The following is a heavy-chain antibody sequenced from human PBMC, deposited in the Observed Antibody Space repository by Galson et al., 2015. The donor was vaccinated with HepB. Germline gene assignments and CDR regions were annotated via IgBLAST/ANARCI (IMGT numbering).Heavy chain of an antibody. V-gene: IGHV3-11*01. J-gene: IGHJ6*03. CDR1: GFTFSDYY. Sequence: SLRLSCAASGFTFSDYYMSWIRQAPGKGLEWVSYISSSGSTIYYADSVKGRFTISRDNAKNSLYLQMNSLRAEDTAVYYCAGGPYDSHYYYMDVWGKGTTVTVSS. D-gene: IGHD3-3*01. CDR3: AGGPYDSHYYYMDV. CDR2: ISSSGSTI.